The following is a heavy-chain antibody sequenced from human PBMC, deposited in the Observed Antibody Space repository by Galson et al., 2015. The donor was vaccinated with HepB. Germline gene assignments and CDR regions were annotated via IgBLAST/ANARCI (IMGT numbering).Heavy chain of an antibody. Sequence: SLRLSCAASGFTFSSYSMNWVRQAPGKGLEWVSSISSSSSYIYYADSVKGRFTISRDNAKNSLYLQMNSLRAEDTAVYYCARLSRKDGDRGYWGQGTLVTVSS. CDR2: ISSSSSYI. CDR3: ARLSRKDGDRGY. V-gene: IGHV3-21*01. CDR1: GFTFSSYS. D-gene: IGHD5-24*01. J-gene: IGHJ4*02.